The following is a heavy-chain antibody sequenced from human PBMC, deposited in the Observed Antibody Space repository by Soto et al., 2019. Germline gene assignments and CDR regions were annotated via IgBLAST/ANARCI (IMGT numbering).Heavy chain of an antibody. J-gene: IGHJ4*02. CDR2: IRSKANSYAT. CDR1: GFTFSGSA. CDR3: TRPEIDY. V-gene: IGHV3-73*01. Sequence: EVQLVESGGGLVQPGGSLKLSCAASGFTFSGSAMHWVRQASGKGLEWVGRIRSKANSYATAYAASVKGRFTISRDDSKNTAYLQMNSLKAENTDVDYCTRPEIDYWGQGTLVTVSS.